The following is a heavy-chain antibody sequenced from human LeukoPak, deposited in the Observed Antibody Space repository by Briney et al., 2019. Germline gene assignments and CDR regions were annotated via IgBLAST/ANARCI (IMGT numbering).Heavy chain of an antibody. CDR2: ISGSGGST. Sequence: GGSLRLSCAASGFTFSSYAMSWVRQAPGKGLEWVSAISGSGGSTYYANSVKGRFTISRDNSKNTLYLQMNSLRAEDTAVYYCAKDPTTGTTPNWFDPWGQGTLVTVSS. D-gene: IGHD1-1*01. CDR3: AKDPTTGTTPNWFDP. CDR1: GFTFSSYA. V-gene: IGHV3-23*01. J-gene: IGHJ5*02.